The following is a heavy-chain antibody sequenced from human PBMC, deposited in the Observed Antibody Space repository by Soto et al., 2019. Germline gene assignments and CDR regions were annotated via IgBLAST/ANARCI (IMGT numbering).Heavy chain of an antibody. CDR3: ARGSLATVTRTYYYYYLDV. Sequence: VKVSCKVSGYTPTELSMHWVRQAPGQGLEWMGGFDPEDGETIYAQKFQGRVTMTEDTSTDTAYMELSSLRSEDTAVYYCARGSLATVTRTYYYYYLDVWGKGTTVNVSS. D-gene: IGHD4-17*01. V-gene: IGHV1-24*01. J-gene: IGHJ6*03. CDR1: GYTPTELS. CDR2: FDPEDGET.